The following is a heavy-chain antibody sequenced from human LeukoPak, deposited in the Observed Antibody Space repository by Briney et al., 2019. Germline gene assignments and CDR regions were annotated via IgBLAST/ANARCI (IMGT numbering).Heavy chain of an antibody. V-gene: IGHV4-39*01. Sequence: SETLSLTCTVSGGSISSSSYYWGWIRQPPGKGLEWIGSIYYSGSTYYNPSLKSRVTISVDTSKNQFSLKLSSVTAADTAVYYCARQNYDFWSGYYTVPYDWGQGTLVTVSS. CDR2: IYYSGST. J-gene: IGHJ4*02. CDR1: GGSISSSSYY. CDR3: ARQNYDFWSGYYTVPYD. D-gene: IGHD3-3*01.